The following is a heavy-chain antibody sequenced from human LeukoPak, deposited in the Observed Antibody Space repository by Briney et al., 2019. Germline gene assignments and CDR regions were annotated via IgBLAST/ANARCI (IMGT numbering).Heavy chain of an antibody. CDR1: GYTFTGYY. V-gene: IGHV1-2*02. CDR3: ARGLVPFGAEYWFDP. CDR2: INPNSGGT. D-gene: IGHD3-16*01. Sequence: ASVKVSCKASGYTFTGYYMHWVRQAPGQGLEWMGWINPNSGGTNYAQKFQGRVTMTRDTSISTAYMEPSRLRSDDTAVYYCARGLVPFGAEYWFDPWGQGTLVTVSS. J-gene: IGHJ5*02.